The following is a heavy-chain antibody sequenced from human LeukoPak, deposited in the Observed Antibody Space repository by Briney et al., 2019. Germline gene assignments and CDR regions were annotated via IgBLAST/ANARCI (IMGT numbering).Heavy chain of an antibody. CDR1: GFTFSSYA. Sequence: PGRSLRLSCAASGFTFSSYAMHWVRQAPGKGLEWVAVISYDGSNKYYADSVKGRFTISRDNAKTSLFLQMNSLRAEDTAIYYCTTSDCEYWGQGALVTVPS. J-gene: IGHJ4*02. CDR2: ISYDGSNK. CDR3: TTSDCEY. V-gene: IGHV3-30-3*01.